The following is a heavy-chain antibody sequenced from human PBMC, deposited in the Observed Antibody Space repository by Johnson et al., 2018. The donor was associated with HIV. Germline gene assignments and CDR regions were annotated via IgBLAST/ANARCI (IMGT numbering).Heavy chain of an antibody. V-gene: IGHV3-9*01. J-gene: IGHJ3*02. D-gene: IGHD3-22*01. CDR3: ARAHRYYYDTDTMDAFDI. CDR1: GFTFDDYA. CDR2: ISWNSGRI. Sequence: VQLLESGGGLVQPGGSLRLSCAASGFTFDDYAMHWVRQAPGKGLEWVSGISWNSGRIGYADAVKGRFTISRDNAKNSLYLQMNSLRAEDTAVYYCARAHRYYYDTDTMDAFDIWGQGTMVTVSS.